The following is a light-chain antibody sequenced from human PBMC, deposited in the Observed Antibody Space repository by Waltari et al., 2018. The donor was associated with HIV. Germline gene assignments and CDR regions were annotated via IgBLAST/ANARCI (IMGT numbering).Light chain of an antibody. CDR3: LLYYGGAQLV. Sequence: QTVVTQEPSLTVSPGGTVTLTSASRTGTVTSGHYPNWFQQKPGQAPRALIESTSNQHSRTPARFSGSLLGGKAALTLSGVQPEDEAEYYCLLYYGGAQLVFGGGTRLTVL. CDR1: TGTVTSGHY. V-gene: IGLV7-43*01. J-gene: IGLJ3*02. CDR2: STS.